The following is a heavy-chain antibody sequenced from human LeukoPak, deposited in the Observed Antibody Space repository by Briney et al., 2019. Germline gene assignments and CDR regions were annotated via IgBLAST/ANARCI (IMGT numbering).Heavy chain of an antibody. CDR1: GGSFSGYY. D-gene: IGHD3-22*01. CDR3: ARGKDYYDSSGYLNY. V-gene: IGHV4-34*01. J-gene: IGHJ4*02. CDR2: INHSGST. Sequence: SETLSLTCAVYGGSFSGYYWSWIRQPPGKGLEWIGEINHSGSTNYNPSLKSRVTISVDTSKNQFSLKLSSVTAADTAVYYCARGKDYYDSSGYLNYSGQGTLVTVSS.